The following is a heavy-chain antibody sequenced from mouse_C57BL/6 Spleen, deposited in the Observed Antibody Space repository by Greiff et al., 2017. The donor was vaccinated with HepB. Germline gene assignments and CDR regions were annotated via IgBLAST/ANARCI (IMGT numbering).Heavy chain of an antibody. CDR2: ISSGGDYI. V-gene: IGHV5-9-1*02. D-gene: IGHD1-1*01. CDR1: GFTFSSYA. J-gene: IGHJ1*03. Sequence: EVQLVESGEGLVKPGGSLKLSCAASGFTFSSYAMSWVRQTPEKRLEWVAYISSGGDYIYYADTVKGRFTISRDNARNTLYLQMSSLKSEDTALYYGTGGGSSFGGYFDVWGTGTTVTVSS. CDR3: TGGGSSFGGYFDV.